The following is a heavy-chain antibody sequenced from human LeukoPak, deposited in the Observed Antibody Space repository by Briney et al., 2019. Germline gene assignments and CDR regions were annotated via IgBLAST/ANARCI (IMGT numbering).Heavy chain of an antibody. CDR2: ISWNSGSI. CDR3: AKDWDGSLGGSYFDY. V-gene: IGHV3-9*03. CDR1: GFTFDDYA. J-gene: IGHJ4*02. D-gene: IGHD3-16*01. Sequence: PGRSLRLSCAASGFTFDDYAMHWVRQAPGKGLEWVSGISWNSGSIGYADSVKGRFTISRDNAKNSLYLQMNSLRAEDMALYYCAKDWDGSLGGSYFDYWGQGTLVTVSS.